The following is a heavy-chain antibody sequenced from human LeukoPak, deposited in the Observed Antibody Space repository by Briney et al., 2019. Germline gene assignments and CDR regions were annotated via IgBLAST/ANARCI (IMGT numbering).Heavy chain of an antibody. CDR2: ISGSGGST. Sequence: GGSLRLSCAASGFTFSSYAMSWVRQALGKGLEWVSAISGSGGSTYYADSVKGRFTISRDNSKNTLYLQMNSLRAEDTAVYYCAKGLLEMATISYFDYWGQGTLVTVSS. D-gene: IGHD5-24*01. V-gene: IGHV3-23*01. CDR3: AKGLLEMATISYFDY. CDR1: GFTFSSYA. J-gene: IGHJ4*02.